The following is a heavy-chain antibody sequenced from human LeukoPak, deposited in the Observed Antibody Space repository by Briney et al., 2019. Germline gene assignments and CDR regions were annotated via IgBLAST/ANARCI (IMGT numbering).Heavy chain of an antibody. CDR2: IYTSGST. D-gene: IGHD5-18*01. CDR3: ARAGGVRLWSLYYFDY. J-gene: IGHJ4*02. CDR1: GGSISSGSYY. Sequence: PSETLSLTCTVSGGSISSGSYYWSWIRQPAGKGLEWIGRIYTSGSTNYNPSLKSRVTISVDTSKNQFSLKLSSVTAADTAVYYCARAGGVRLWSLYYFDYWGQGTLVTVSS. V-gene: IGHV4-61*02.